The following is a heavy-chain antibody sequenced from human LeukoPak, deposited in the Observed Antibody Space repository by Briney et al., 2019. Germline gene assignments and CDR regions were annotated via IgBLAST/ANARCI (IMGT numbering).Heavy chain of an antibody. J-gene: IGHJ4*02. V-gene: IGHV3-21*01. Sequence: PGGSLRLSCAASGFTFSSYSMNWVRQAPGKGLEWVSSISSSSSYIYYADSVKGRFTISRDNAKNSLYLQMNGLRAEDTAVYYCARESVVATSCYDYWGQGTLVTVSS. CDR2: ISSSSSYI. CDR3: ARESVVATSCYDY. D-gene: IGHD5-12*01. CDR1: GFTFSSYS.